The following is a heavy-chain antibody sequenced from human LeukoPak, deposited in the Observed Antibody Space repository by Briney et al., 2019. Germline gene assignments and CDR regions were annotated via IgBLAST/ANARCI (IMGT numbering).Heavy chain of an antibody. D-gene: IGHD1-26*01. CDR1: GGSISRYY. Sequence: SETLSLTCTVSGGSISRYYWSWIRQPPGKGLEWIGYIYNSGSTNYNPSLQSRVTISVDTSKNQSSLKLSSVTAADTAVYYCARHGGSYSFDYWGKGTLVTVSS. J-gene: IGHJ4*02. V-gene: IGHV4-59*08. CDR3: ARHGGSYSFDY. CDR2: IYNSGST.